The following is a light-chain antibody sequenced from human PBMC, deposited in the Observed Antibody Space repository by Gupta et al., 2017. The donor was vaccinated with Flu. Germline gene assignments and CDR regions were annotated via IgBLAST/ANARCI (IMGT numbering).Light chain of an antibody. J-gene: IGKJ2*01. V-gene: IGKV1-5*03. CDR2: KAT. CDR1: QSINTW. Sequence: DIHMTQSPSTLSAFLGDRVTSTCRASQSINTWLPRYHQKPGKTPNLLIYKATTLHSGVPSKYNDSGSGTEFSLTISNLQLDDLAPYYCQQENNSPFTFGQGTELEIK. CDR3: QQENNSPFT.